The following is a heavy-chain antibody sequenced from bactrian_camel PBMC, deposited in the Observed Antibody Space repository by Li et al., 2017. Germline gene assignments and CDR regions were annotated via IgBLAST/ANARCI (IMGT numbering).Heavy chain of an antibody. J-gene: IGHJ4*01. D-gene: IGHD2*01. Sequence: VQLVESGGGLVQPGGSLRLSCAASGFIFSDYWMSWVRQAPGKGLEWVSSISNGGATTYGADSIKGRFTISRDNTKNTVYLQMDSLKSDDTARYYCARGRLWFEYWGQGTQVTVS. CDR1: GFIFSDYW. CDR3: ARGRLWFEY. V-gene: IGHV3S1*01. CDR2: ISNGGATT.